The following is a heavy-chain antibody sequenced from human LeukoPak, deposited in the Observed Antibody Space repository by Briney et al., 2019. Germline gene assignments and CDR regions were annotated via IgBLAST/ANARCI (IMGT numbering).Heavy chain of an antibody. CDR3: AREGDNYYKAPFDY. CDR2: IYYSGST. CDR1: GGSISRSRDY. V-gene: IGHV4-39*07. D-gene: IGHD3-10*01. J-gene: IGHJ4*02. Sequence: SETLSLTCSVSGGSISRSRDYWGWIRQPPGKGLEWIGSIYYSGSTYYNPSLKSRVTISVDTSKNQFSLKLSSVTAADTAVYYCAREGDNYYKAPFDYWGQGTLVTVSS.